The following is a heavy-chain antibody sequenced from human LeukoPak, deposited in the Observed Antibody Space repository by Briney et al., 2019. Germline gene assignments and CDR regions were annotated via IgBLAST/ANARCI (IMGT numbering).Heavy chain of an antibody. CDR1: GDSISSYY. V-gene: IGHV4-59*01. CDR2: IYYSGST. Sequence: PSETLSLTCTVSGDSISSYYWSWIRQPPGKGLEWIGYIYYSGSTNYNPSLKSRVTISVDTSKNQFSLKLSSVTAADTAVYYCARYYDSSGYSDINDAFDIWGQGTMVTVSS. D-gene: IGHD3-22*01. CDR3: ARYYDSSGYSDINDAFDI. J-gene: IGHJ3*02.